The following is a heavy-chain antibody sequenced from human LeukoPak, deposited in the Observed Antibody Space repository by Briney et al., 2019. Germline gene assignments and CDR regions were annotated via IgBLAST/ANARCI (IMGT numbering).Heavy chain of an antibody. Sequence: PGGSLRLSCAASGFTFSSYAMSWVRQAPGKGLEWASAISGSGGSTYYADSVKGRFTISRDNSKDTLFLQMHSLRPGDTAVYYCVREDTPATANYWGQGTLVTISS. D-gene: IGHD2-21*02. CDR2: ISGSGGST. CDR3: VREDTPATANY. CDR1: GFTFSSYA. J-gene: IGHJ4*02. V-gene: IGHV3-23*01.